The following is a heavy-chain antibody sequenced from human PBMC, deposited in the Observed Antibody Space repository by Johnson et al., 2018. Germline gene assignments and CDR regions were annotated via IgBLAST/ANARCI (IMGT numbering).Heavy chain of an antibody. CDR3: AEDRSGGVDVPSEYFQH. CDR2: ISYDATSK. V-gene: IGHV3-30-3*01. Sequence: QVQLVESGGGVVQPGRSLRLSCAASGFTFNFYAMHWVRQAPGRGLEWVAIISYDATSKYYADSVKGRFTISRDNSKNTLYLQMNSLRPEDTAVYYCAEDRSGGVDVPSEYFQHWGQGTLVTVSS. J-gene: IGHJ1*01. D-gene: IGHD4-23*01. CDR1: GFTFNFYA.